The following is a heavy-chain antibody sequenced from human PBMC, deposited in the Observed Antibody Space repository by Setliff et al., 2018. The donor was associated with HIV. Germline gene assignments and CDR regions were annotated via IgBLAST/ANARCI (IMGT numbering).Heavy chain of an antibody. D-gene: IGHD1-26*01. CDR3: ARDFSGTYYGDIDY. CDR2: INVGKGNT. CDR1: GYTFKTYG. J-gene: IGHJ4*02. V-gene: IGHV1-3*01. Sequence: VKVSCKASGYTFKTYGMHWVRQAPGQSLEWMAWINVGKGNTKYSQNFQGRLTVTGDTSASTVDMELSSLTHEDTAVYYCARDFSGTYYGDIDYWGQGTLVTVSS.